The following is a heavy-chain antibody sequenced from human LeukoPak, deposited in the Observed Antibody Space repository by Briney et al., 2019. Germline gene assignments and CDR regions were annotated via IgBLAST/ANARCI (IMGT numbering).Heavy chain of an antibody. V-gene: IGHV4-31*03. J-gene: IGHJ5*02. CDR2: IYYSGST. CDR1: GGSITSGGYY. Sequence: SETLSLTCTVSGGSITSGGYYWSWIRQHPGKGLEWIGYIYYSGSTSYNPSLKSRVTISLDTSRNQFSLKLSSVTAADTAVYYCARETDYYDSGGYYLQWFDPWGQGTLVTVSS. CDR3: ARETDYYDSGGYYLQWFDP. D-gene: IGHD3-22*01.